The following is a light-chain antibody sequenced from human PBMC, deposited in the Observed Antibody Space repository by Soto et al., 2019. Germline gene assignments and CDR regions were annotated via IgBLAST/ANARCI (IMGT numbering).Light chain of an antibody. CDR3: QNWGTGISYV. J-gene: IGLJ1*01. CDR2: LNSDGSH. V-gene: IGLV4-69*01. CDR1: SGHSSYA. Sequence: QPVLTQSPSASASLGASVKLTCTLSSGHSSYAIAWHQQQPEKGPRYLMKLNSDGSHSKGDGIPDRFSGSSSGAERYLTISSLQSEDEADYYCQNWGTGISYVFGTGTKVTV.